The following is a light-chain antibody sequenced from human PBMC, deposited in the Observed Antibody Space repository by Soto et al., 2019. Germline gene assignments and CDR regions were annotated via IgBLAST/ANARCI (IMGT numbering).Light chain of an antibody. J-gene: IGKJ1*01. V-gene: IGKV3-20*01. CDR1: QSVSNNY. Sequence: ESVLTQSPGTLSLSPGERATLSCRASQSVSNNYLAWYQQKPGQAPRLLICGASTRASGIPDRFSGSGSGTDFTLTISRLEPEDSAVYYCQQYGSSPTWTFGQGTKVDIK. CDR3: QQYGSSPTWT. CDR2: GAS.